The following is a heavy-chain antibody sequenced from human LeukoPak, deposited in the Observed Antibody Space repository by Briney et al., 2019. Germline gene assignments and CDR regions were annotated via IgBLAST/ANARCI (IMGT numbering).Heavy chain of an antibody. Sequence: GGSLRLSCVASGFTFSSYAMSWVRQAPGKGLEWVSAISGSGGSTYYADSVKGRFTISRDNSKNTLYLQVNSLRAEDTAVYYCARDRVIFGVVYYFDYWGQGTLVTVSS. D-gene: IGHD3-3*01. J-gene: IGHJ4*02. CDR1: GFTFSSYA. CDR2: ISGSGGST. V-gene: IGHV3-23*01. CDR3: ARDRVIFGVVYYFDY.